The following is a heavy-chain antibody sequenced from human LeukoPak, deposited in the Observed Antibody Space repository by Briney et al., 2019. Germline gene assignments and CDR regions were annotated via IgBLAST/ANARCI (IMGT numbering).Heavy chain of an antibody. CDR3: ARHPEIYSGSYGRQYYFDY. V-gene: IGHV4-34*01. D-gene: IGHD1-26*01. J-gene: IGHJ4*02. CDR2: INHSGST. Sequence: SETLSLTCAVYGGSFSGYYWSWIRQPPGKGLEWIGEINHSGSTNYNPSLKSRVTISVDTSKNQFSLKLSSVTAADTAVYYCARHPEIYSGSYGRQYYFDYWGQGTLVTVS. CDR1: GGSFSGYY.